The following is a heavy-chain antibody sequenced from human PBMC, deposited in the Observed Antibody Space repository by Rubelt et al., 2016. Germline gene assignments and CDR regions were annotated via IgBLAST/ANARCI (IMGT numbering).Heavy chain of an antibody. D-gene: IGHD1-1*01. CDR2: IYGDDNT. V-gene: IGHV3-53*04. J-gene: IGHJ3*01. CDR3: ARGTAGDAFDV. CDR1: GFTVSSNY. Sequence: GGGLVQPGGSLRLSCAASGFTVSSNYMSWVRQAPGAGLEWVSVIYGDDNTDFADSVKGRFTISRLSSKNTVYLQMNSLRPGDTAVYYCARGTAGDAFDVWGQGTKVTVSS.